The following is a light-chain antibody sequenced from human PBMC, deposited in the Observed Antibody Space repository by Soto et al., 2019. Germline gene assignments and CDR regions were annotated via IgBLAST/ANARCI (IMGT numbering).Light chain of an antibody. V-gene: IGKV1-39*01. J-gene: IGKJ2*01. CDR3: QQSYKSPYT. CDR1: QSISTY. Sequence: DIQMTQSPSSLSASVGDRVTITCRSSQSISTYLNWYQQKPGKPPKFLIYVASTLQSGVPSRFSGCGSGTDFTLTITSLQPEDFATYSCQQSYKSPYTFGQGTKLEVK. CDR2: VAS.